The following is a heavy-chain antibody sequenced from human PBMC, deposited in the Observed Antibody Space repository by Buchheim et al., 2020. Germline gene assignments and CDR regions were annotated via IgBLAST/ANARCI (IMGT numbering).Heavy chain of an antibody. CDR1: GFTFSSYG. D-gene: IGHD6-19*01. J-gene: IGHJ4*02. V-gene: IGHV3-33*01. CDR3: ASEGYSSGWAFDY. Sequence: QVQLVESGGGVVQPGRSLRLSCAASGFTFSSYGMHWVRQAPGKGLEWVAVIWYDGSNKYYADSVKGRFTIPRDNSKNTLFLQMNSLRAEDTAVYYCASEGYSSGWAFDYWGQGTL. CDR2: IWYDGSNK.